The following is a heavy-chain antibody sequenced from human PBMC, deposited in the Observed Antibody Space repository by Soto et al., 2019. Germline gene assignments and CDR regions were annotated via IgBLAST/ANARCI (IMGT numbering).Heavy chain of an antibody. CDR1: GFTFSSYA. V-gene: IGHV3-23*01. CDR2: ISGGGGST. CDR3: AKDGLYDSSGYYIL. D-gene: IGHD3-22*01. J-gene: IGHJ4*02. Sequence: GGSLRLSCAASGFTFSSYAMSWVRQAPGKGLEWVSAISGGGGSTYYADSVKGRFTISRDNSKNTLYLQMNSLRAEDTAVYYSAKDGLYDSSGYYILWGQGTLVTVSS.